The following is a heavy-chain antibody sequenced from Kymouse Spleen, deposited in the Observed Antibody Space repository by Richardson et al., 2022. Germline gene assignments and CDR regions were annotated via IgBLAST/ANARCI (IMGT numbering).Heavy chain of an antibody. CDR3: AKALSMVRGVLFDY. Sequence: EVQLVESGGGLVQPGRSLRLSCAASGFTFDDYAMHWVRQAPGKGLEWVSGISWNSGSIGYADSVKGRFTISRDNAKNSLYLQMNSLRAEDTALYYCAKALSMVRGVLFDYWGQGTLVTVSS. CDR2: ISWNSGSI. J-gene: IGHJ4*02. CDR1: GFTFDDYA. V-gene: IGHV3-9*01. D-gene: IGHD3-10*01.